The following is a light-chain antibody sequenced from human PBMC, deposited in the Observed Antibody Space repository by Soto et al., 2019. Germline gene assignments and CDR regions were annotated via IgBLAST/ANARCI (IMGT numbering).Light chain of an antibody. CDR2: AAS. J-gene: IGKJ5*01. Sequence: DSQMTQSPSSVYASVGDRVTITCRASQEVSRWLACYQQKPGKAPKFLIYAASTLQSWVPHRFSGSGSGTDVPLTITSLPPEDFATYYCQQAKIFPIAFGQGKRLDIK. CDR1: QEVSRW. V-gene: IGKV1-12*01. CDR3: QQAKIFPIA.